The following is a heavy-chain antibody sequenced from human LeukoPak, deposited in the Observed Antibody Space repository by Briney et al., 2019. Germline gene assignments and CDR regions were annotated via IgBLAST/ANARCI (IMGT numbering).Heavy chain of an antibody. CDR2: TRYDGSNK. V-gene: IGHV3-30*02. Sequence: GGSLRLSCAASGFTFSSYGMYWVRQAPGKGLEWVTFTRYDGSNKYYADSVKGRFTISRDNSKITLYLQMNSLRPEDTAVYYCARGGKIPLVGTRSSQYFQHWGQGTLVTVSS. CDR3: ARGGKIPLVGTRSSQYFQH. CDR1: GFTFSSYG. D-gene: IGHD3-10*01. J-gene: IGHJ1*01.